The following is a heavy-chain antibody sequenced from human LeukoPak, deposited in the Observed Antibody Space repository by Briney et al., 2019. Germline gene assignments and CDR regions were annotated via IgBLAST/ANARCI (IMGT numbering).Heavy chain of an antibody. Sequence: SVKVSCKASGGTFSSYAISWVRQAPGQGLEWMGRIIPILGIANYAQKFQGRVAITADKSTSTAYMELSSLRSEDTAVYYCARDSSGHDAFDIWGQGTVVTVSS. CDR1: GGTFSSYA. J-gene: IGHJ3*02. V-gene: IGHV1-69*04. CDR3: ARDSSGHDAFDI. D-gene: IGHD3-22*01. CDR2: IIPILGIA.